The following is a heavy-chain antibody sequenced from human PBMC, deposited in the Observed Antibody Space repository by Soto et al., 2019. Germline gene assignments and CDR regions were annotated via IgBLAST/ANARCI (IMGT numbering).Heavy chain of an antibody. CDR3: VMVDNYVTPTPQDV. CDR2: ISPYTGNT. Sequence: QVQLVQSGDEVKKPGASVKVSCKASGYIFVNYGIAWVRQAPGQGLGWVGWISPYTGNTHSATKVQGRLTMTTDTSTSTAYMALGSLTSDDTAVYYCVMVDNYVTPTPQDVWGQGTTVTVSS. D-gene: IGHD3-16*01. J-gene: IGHJ6*02. CDR1: GYIFVNYG. V-gene: IGHV1-18*01.